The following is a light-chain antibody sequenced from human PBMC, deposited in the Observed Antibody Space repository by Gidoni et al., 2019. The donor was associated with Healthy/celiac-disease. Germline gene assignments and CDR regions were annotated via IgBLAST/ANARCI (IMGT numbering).Light chain of an antibody. CDR3: QQYGSPPET. V-gene: IGKV3-20*01. CDR2: GAS. J-gene: IGKJ1*01. CDR1: QSVSSSY. Sequence: EIVLTQSPGTLSLSPGERATLSCRASQSVSSSYLAWYQQKPGQAPRLLIDGASSRATGIPDRFSGSGSGTDFTLTISRLEPEYFAVYYCQQYGSPPETFGQGTKVEIK.